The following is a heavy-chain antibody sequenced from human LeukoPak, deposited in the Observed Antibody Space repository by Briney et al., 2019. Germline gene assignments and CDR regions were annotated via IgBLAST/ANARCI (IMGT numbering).Heavy chain of an antibody. CDR1: GGTFSSYA. D-gene: IGHD2-2*02. Sequence: ASVKISCKASGGTFSSYAISWVRQAPGQGLEWMGRIIPIFGIANYAQKCQGRVTITADKSTSTAYMELSSLRSEDTAVYYCAREGDIVVVPAAIPNWFDPWGQGTLVTVSS. CDR2: IIPIFGIA. J-gene: IGHJ5*02. CDR3: AREGDIVVVPAAIPNWFDP. V-gene: IGHV1-69*04.